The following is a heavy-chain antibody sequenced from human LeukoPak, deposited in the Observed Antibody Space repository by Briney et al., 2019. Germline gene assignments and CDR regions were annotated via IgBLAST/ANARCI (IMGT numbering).Heavy chain of an antibody. J-gene: IGHJ4*02. V-gene: IGHV3-53*01. CDR1: GFTFSSYT. CDR2: IYSSGST. Sequence: PGGSLRLSCTASGFTFSSYTMHWVRQAPGQGLEWVSLIYSSGSTFYADSVQGRFTISRDNSKNTLYLQMNSLRAEDTAMYYCARDSSSFPNYFDFWGQGTLVTVSS. CDR3: ARDSSSFPNYFDF. D-gene: IGHD3-3*02.